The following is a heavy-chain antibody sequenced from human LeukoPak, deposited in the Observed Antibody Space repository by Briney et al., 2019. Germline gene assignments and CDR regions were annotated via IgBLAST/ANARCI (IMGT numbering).Heavy chain of an antibody. V-gene: IGHV3-43*02. D-gene: IGHD2-15*01. J-gene: IGHJ4*02. CDR3: GKASGYCSGGSCYDY. CDR1: GFTFDDYA. CDR2: ISGDGGST. Sequence: GGSLRLSCAASGFTFDDYAMHWVRQAPGKGLEWVSLISGDGGSTYYADSVKGRFTISRDNSKNSLYLQMNSLRTEDTALYYCGKASGYCSGGSCYDYWGQGTLVTVSS.